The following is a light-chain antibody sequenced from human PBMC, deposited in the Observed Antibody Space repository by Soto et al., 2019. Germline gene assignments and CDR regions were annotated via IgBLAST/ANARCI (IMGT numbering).Light chain of an antibody. CDR3: QQYNSS. Sequence: DIQMTQSPATLSASVGDRVTITCRASQSISNWLAWYQQKPGKAPKLLIYEASNLESGVPSRFSGTGSGTEFTLIISSLQPDDFATYYCQQYNSSFGGGTKVDIK. CDR2: EAS. CDR1: QSISNW. J-gene: IGKJ4*01. V-gene: IGKV1-5*03.